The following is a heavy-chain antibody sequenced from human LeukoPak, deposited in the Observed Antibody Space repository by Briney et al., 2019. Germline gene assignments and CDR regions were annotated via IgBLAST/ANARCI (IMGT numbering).Heavy chain of an antibody. V-gene: IGHV3-30*03. D-gene: IGHD3-3*01. J-gene: IGHJ6*03. CDR3: ARGFRRSGYKTHYYYFMDV. CDR1: GFTFSSYG. CDR2: ISYDESNQ. Sequence: PGGSLRLSCAASGFTFSSYGMHWVRQAPGKGLEWVAAISYDESNQSYADSVKGRFTISRDNSKNTLYLQMNSLRAEDTAVYYCARGFRRSGYKTHYYYFMDVWGKGTTVTVSS.